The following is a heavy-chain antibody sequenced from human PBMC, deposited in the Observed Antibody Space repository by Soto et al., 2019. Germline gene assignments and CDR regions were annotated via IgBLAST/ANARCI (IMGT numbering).Heavy chain of an antibody. CDR2: IKQDGSEK. Sequence: GGSLRLSCAASGFTFSSYGMHWVRQAPGKGLEWVANIKQDGSEKYYVDSVKGRFTISRDNAKNSLYLQMSSLRAEDTAVYYCARDYDILTGPSADHMDVWGKGTTVTVSS. CDR1: GFTFSSYG. CDR3: ARDYDILTGPSADHMDV. D-gene: IGHD3-9*01. J-gene: IGHJ6*03. V-gene: IGHV3-7*01.